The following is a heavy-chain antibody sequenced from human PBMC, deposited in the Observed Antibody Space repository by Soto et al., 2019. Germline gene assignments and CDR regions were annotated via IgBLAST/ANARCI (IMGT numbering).Heavy chain of an antibody. J-gene: IGHJ4*01. D-gene: IGHD6-6*01. CDR3: ARVVNVGSSSMMEFDY. V-gene: IGHV3-48*01. Sequence: GGALRLSCAASGFTFSSYSMNLVPPAPGKGLEWVSYISSSSSTIYYADSVKGRFTISRDNAKNSLYLQMNSLRAEDTAVYYCARVVNVGSSSMMEFDYWGHGTLVTVSS. CDR1: GFTFSSYS. CDR2: ISSSSSTI.